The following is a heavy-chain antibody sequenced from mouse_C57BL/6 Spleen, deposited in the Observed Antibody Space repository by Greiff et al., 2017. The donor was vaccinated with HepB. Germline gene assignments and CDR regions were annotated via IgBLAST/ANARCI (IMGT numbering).Heavy chain of an antibody. V-gene: IGHV1-50*01. CDR3: ARSRGLRRPMDY. CDR1: GYTFTSYW. CDR2: IDPSDSYT. Sequence: QVQLQQPGAELVKPGASVKLSCKASGYTFTSYWMQWVKQRPGQGLEWIGEIDPSDSYTNYNQKFKGKATLTVDTSSSTAYMQLSSLTSEDSAVYYCARSRGLRRPMDYWGQGTSVTVSS. J-gene: IGHJ4*01. D-gene: IGHD2-4*01.